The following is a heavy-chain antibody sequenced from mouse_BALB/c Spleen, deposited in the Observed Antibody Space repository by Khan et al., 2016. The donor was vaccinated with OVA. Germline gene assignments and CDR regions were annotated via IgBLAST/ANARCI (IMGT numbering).Heavy chain of an antibody. V-gene: IGHV7-3*02. CDR2: IRNKANGYTT. CDR3: TGVRGKDDRYAAY. Sequence: EVELVESGGGLVQPGGSLRLSCATSGFTFTDYYMSWVRQPPGKALEWLGFIRNKANGYTTAYSDSVKGRFTISRDNSPSILYLKKNTLRAEDSATSDWTGVRGKDDRYAAYWGQGTLVTVSA. J-gene: IGHJ3*01. D-gene: IGHD2-14*01. CDR1: GFTFTDYY.